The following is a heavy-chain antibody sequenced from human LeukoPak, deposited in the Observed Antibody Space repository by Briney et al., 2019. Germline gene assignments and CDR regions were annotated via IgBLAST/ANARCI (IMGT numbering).Heavy chain of an antibody. CDR1: AYTFTSYG. Sequence: ASVKVSCTASAYTFTSYGISWVRQAPGQGLEWMGWISAYNGNTNYAQKLQGRVTMTTDTSTSTAYMELRSLRPDDTAVYYCARYYDSSGYYANVDYWGQGTLVTVSS. D-gene: IGHD3-22*01. CDR3: ARYYDSSGYYANVDY. CDR2: ISAYNGNT. V-gene: IGHV1-18*01. J-gene: IGHJ4*02.